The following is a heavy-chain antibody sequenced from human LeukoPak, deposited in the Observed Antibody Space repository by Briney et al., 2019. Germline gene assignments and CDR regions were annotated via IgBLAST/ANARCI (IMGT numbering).Heavy chain of an antibody. V-gene: IGHV1-69*06. CDR1: GYTFTSYA. D-gene: IGHD3-22*01. CDR2: IIPIFGTA. J-gene: IGHJ6*02. CDR3: ARAPSADYYDSSGPNYYYYYGMDV. Sequence: ASVKVSCKASGYTFTSYAISWVRQAPGQGLEWMGGIIPIFGTANYAQKFQGRVTITADKSTSTAYMELSSLRSEDTAVYYCARAPSADYYDSSGPNYYYYYGMDVWGQGTTVTVSS.